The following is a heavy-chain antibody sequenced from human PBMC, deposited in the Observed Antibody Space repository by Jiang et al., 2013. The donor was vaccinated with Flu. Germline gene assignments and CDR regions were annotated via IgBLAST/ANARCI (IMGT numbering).Heavy chain of an antibody. CDR2: IIPLYDTA. CDR1: GDTFRSCG. V-gene: IGHV1-69*06. Sequence: SGAEVKKPGSSVKISCKASGDTFRSCGVNWVRQAPGRRLEWMGGIIPLYDTANHAQKFQGRVSITADTSANTVYMDVTNLNFEDTAVYYCARVNMTSGFEDAQYYDMDYYGVDVWGPGDRGHRLL. D-gene: IGHD3-3*01. CDR3: ARVNMTSGFEDAQYYDMDYYGVDV. J-gene: IGHJ6*01.